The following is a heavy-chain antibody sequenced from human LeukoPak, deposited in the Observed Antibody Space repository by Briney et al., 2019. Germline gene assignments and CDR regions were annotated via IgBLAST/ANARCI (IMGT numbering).Heavy chain of an antibody. Sequence: SETLSLTCAVYGGSFSGYYWSWIRQPPGKGLEWIGEINHSGSTNYNPSLKSRVTISVDTSKNQFSLKLSSVTAADTAVYYCARSHYYYGMDVWGQGTTVTVSS. J-gene: IGHJ6*02. CDR3: ARSHYYYGMDV. V-gene: IGHV4-34*01. CDR1: GGSFSGYY. CDR2: INHSGST.